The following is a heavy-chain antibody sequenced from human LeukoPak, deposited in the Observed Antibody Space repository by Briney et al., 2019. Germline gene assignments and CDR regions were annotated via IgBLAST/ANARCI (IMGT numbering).Heavy chain of an antibody. Sequence: GRSLRLSCAASGFTFDDYAMHWVRQAPGKGLEWVSGISWNSGSIGYADSVKGRFTISRDNAKNSLYLQMNGLRAEDTALYYCAKDSLFEYSSSSYFDYWGQGTLVTVSS. J-gene: IGHJ4*02. CDR3: AKDSLFEYSSSSYFDY. D-gene: IGHD6-6*01. CDR1: GFTFDDYA. CDR2: ISWNSGSI. V-gene: IGHV3-9*01.